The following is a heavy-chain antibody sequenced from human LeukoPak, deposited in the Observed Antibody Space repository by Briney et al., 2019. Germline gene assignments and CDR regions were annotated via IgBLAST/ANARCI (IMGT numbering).Heavy chain of an antibody. CDR1: GVSISSSSYF. J-gene: IGHJ3*01. V-gene: IGHV4-39*07. Sequence: PSETLSLTCTVSGVSISSSSYFGGWVPQPPGRGREGMGSIYYSGNTYYNPSLKSRVIIPVDTSNNQFSLKLNSVTAADTAVYYCAKSHGYSYGYLLAADVWGQGTMVTVSS. CDR2: IYYSGNT. D-gene: IGHD5-18*01. CDR3: AKSHGYSYGYLLAADV.